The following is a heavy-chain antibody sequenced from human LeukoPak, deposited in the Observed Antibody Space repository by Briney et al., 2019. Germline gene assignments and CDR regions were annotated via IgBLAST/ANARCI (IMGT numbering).Heavy chain of an antibody. CDR3: AKAPFSGSYYGPAYFDY. V-gene: IGHV1-18*04. CDR1: GYTFTSYG. D-gene: IGHD1-26*01. CDR2: ISPYNGNT. J-gene: IGHJ4*02. Sequence: ASVKVPCKASGYTFTSYGVTWVRQAPGQGLEWMGWISPYNGNTNYAQKLQGRVTMTTDTSTSTAYMELRSLRSDDTAVYYCAKAPFSGSYYGPAYFDYWGQGTLVTVSS.